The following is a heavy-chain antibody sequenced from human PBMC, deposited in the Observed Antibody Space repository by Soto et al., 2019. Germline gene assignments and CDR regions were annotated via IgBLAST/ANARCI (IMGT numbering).Heavy chain of an antibody. CDR2: ISYDGSNK. Sequence: QVQLVEPGGGVVQPGRSLRLSCAASGFTFSSYAMHWVRQAPGKGLEWVAVISYDGSNKYYADSVKGRFTISRDNSKNTLYLQMNSLRAEDTAVYYCARDVHSGGSGGDLYSPLFDYWGQGTLVTVSS. V-gene: IGHV3-30-3*01. J-gene: IGHJ4*02. D-gene: IGHD2-21*02. CDR1: GFTFSSYA. CDR3: ARDVHSGGSGGDLYSPLFDY.